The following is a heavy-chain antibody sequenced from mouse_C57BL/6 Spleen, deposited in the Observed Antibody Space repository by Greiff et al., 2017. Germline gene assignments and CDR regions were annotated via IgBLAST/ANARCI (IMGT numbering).Heavy chain of an antibody. J-gene: IGHJ4*01. CDR3: AKRDYYSNAMDY. CDR1: GFSLTSYG. D-gene: IGHD2-5*01. V-gene: IGHV2-4*01. Sequence: QVQLKESGPGLVQPSQSLSITCTVSGFSLTSYGVHWVRQPPGKGLEWLGVIWSGGSTDYNAAFISRLSISKDNSKSQVFFKMNSLQADDTAIYYCAKRDYYSNAMDYWGQGTSVTVSS. CDR2: IWSGGST.